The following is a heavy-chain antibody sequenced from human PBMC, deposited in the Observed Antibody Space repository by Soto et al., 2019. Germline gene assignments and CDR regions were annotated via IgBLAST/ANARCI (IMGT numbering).Heavy chain of an antibody. CDR1: GFTFSSYA. V-gene: IGHV3-23*01. Sequence: SGGGLVQPGGSLRLSCAASGFTFSSYAMCWVRQAPGKGMEWVSGIRDSGGSADHADSVKGRFSISRDNSKNTLYLQMNSLRAEDTAVYYCAKDRGGDLRGDGMDVWGQGTTVSVSS. D-gene: IGHD2-21*02. J-gene: IGHJ6*02. CDR3: AKDRGGDLRGDGMDV. CDR2: IRDSGGSA.